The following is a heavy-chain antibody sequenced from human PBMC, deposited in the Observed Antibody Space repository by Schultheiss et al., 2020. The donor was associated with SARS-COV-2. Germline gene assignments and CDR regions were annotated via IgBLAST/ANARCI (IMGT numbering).Heavy chain of an antibody. J-gene: IGHJ4*02. CDR2: IKSKTDGGTT. CDR1: GFTFSNAW. D-gene: IGHD3-3*01. Sequence: GGSLRLSCAASGFTFSNAWMSWVRQAPGKGLEWVGRIKSKTDGGTTDYAAPVKGRFTISRDDSKNTLYLQMNSLKTEDTAVYYCARGPPKYYDFWSGYYPDYWGQGTLVTVSS. CDR3: ARGPPKYYDFWSGYYPDY. V-gene: IGHV3-15*01.